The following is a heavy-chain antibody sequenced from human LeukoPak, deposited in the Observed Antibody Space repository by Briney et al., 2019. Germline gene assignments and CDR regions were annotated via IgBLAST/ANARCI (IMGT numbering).Heavy chain of an antibody. D-gene: IGHD5-18*01. V-gene: IGHV3-30*04. Sequence: GTSLRLSCAASGFSLSTYAMHWVRQAPGKGLEWVAVNSKDGSKKYYEESVKGRFTISRDTSKNTLYLQMNSLRPEDKAVYYCARDPGYAYNHFDYWGQGTLVTVSS. CDR2: NSKDGSKK. CDR3: ARDPGYAYNHFDY. CDR1: GFSLSTYA. J-gene: IGHJ4*02.